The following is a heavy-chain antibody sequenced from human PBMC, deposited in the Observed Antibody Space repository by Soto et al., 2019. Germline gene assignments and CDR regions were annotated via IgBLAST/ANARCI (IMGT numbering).Heavy chain of an antibody. CDR2: ISYDGSNK. J-gene: IGHJ6*02. D-gene: IGHD3-10*01. CDR1: GFTFSSYG. CDR3: AKDRPHYYGSGGGMDV. V-gene: IGHV3-30*18. Sequence: QVQLVESGGGVVQPGRSLRLSCAASGFTFSSYGMHWVRQAPGKGLEWVAVISYDGSNKYYADSVKGRFTISRDNSKNXLYLQMNSLRAEDTAGYYCAKDRPHYYGSGGGMDVWGQGTTVTVSS.